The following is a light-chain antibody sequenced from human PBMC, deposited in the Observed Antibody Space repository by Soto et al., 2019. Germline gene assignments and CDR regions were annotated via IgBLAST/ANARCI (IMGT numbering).Light chain of an antibody. CDR3: QQYNTYST. J-gene: IGKJ5*01. CDR2: AAT. CDR1: QTIARY. Sequence: RANQTIARYLNWHQQRPGKAPNLLVYAATRLESGVPSRFSGSGSGTDYTLSISSLQTEDFATYSCQQYNTYSTFGQGSRLEIK. V-gene: IGKV1-39*01.